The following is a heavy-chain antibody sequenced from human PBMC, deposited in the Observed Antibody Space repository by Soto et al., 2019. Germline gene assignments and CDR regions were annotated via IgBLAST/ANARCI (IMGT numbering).Heavy chain of an antibody. Sequence: ASVKVSCKASGYTFTGYYMHWVRQAPGQGLEWMGWINPNSGGTNYAQKFQGWVTMTRDTSISTAYMELSRLRSDDTAVYYCARDGLGGDYYYYYGMDVWGQGTTVTSP. J-gene: IGHJ6*02. V-gene: IGHV1-2*04. CDR3: ARDGLGGDYYYYYGMDV. CDR2: INPNSGGT. D-gene: IGHD3-16*01. CDR1: GYTFTGYY.